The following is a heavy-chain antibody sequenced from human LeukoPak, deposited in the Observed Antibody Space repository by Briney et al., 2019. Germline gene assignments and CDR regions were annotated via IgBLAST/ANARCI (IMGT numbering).Heavy chain of an antibody. Sequence: GGSLRLSCAASGFTFSNSAMSWVRQAPGKGLEWVSGFTRNDETTSYADSVKGRFTISRDNSRDTLYLQMNSLTAEDTAVYYCAKVKVVGYSTFDYWGQGTLVTVSS. J-gene: IGHJ4*02. D-gene: IGHD3-22*01. CDR3: AKVKVVGYSTFDY. CDR2: FTRNDETT. CDR1: GFTFSNSA. V-gene: IGHV3-23*01.